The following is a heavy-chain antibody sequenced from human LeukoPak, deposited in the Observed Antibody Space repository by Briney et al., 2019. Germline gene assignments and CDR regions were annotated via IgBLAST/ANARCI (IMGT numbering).Heavy chain of an antibody. D-gene: IGHD3-22*01. CDR1: GFTFSDYY. J-gene: IGHJ6*03. Sequence: PGGSLRLSCAASGFTFSDYYMSWIRQAPGKGLEWVSYISSSGSTIYYADSVKGRFTISRDNAKNSLYLQMNSLRAEGTAVYYCARLVDSSGYYDYYYYYMDVWGKGTTVTVSS. V-gene: IGHV3-11*01. CDR3: ARLVDSSGYYDYYYYYMDV. CDR2: ISSSGSTI.